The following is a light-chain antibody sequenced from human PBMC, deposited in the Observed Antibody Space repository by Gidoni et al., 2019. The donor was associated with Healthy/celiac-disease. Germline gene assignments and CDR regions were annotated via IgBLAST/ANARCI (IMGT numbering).Light chain of an antibody. Sequence: QSVLTQPPSVSGAPGPRVTISCTGSSSNIGAGYDVHWYQQLPGTAPKLLIYGNSNRPSGVPDRFSGSKSGTSASLAITGLQAEDEADYYCQSYDSSLSGFFGTGTKVTVL. CDR2: GNS. V-gene: IGLV1-40*01. CDR3: QSYDSSLSGF. J-gene: IGLJ1*01. CDR1: SSNIGAGYD.